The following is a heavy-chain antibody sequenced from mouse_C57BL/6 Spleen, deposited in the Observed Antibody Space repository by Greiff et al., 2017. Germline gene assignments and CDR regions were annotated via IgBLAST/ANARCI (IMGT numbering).Heavy chain of an antibody. D-gene: IGHD2-5*01. Sequence: VKLVESGPELVKPGASVKISCKASGYAFSSSWMNWVKQRPGKGLEWIGRIYPGDGDTNSNGKFKGKATLTAEKSSSTAYMQLSSLTSEDSAVFFCARGGYSNAPDYRGEDATLTVSS. CDR1: GYAFSSSW. V-gene: IGHV1-82*01. CDR3: ARGGYSNAPDY. J-gene: IGHJ2*01. CDR2: IYPGDGDT.